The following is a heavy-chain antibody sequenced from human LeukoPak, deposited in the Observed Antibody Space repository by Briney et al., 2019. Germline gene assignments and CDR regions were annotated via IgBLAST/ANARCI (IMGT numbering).Heavy chain of an antibody. CDR3: AKDGSGWPDYYYYYMDV. CDR1: GFTFSSYG. V-gene: IGHV3-30*02. CDR2: IRYDGSNK. Sequence: GGSLRLSCAASGFTFSSYGMHWVRQAPGKGLEWVAFIRYDGSNKYYADSVKGRFTISRDNSKNTLYLQMNSLRAEDTAVYYCAKDGSGWPDYYYYYMDVWGKGTTVTISS. J-gene: IGHJ6*03. D-gene: IGHD6-19*01.